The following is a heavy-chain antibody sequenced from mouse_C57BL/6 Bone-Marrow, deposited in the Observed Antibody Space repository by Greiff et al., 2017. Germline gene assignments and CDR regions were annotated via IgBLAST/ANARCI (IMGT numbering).Heavy chain of an antibody. Sequence: QVQLQQPGAELVMPGASVKLSCKASGYTFTSYWMHWVKQRPGQGLEWIGEIDPSDSYTNYNQKFKGKSTLTVDKSSSTAYMQLSSLTSEDSAVYYCARGYYGSSPDYWGQGTILTVSS. CDR2: IDPSDSYT. J-gene: IGHJ2*01. CDR1: GYTFTSYW. V-gene: IGHV1-69*01. CDR3: ARGYYGSSPDY. D-gene: IGHD1-1*01.